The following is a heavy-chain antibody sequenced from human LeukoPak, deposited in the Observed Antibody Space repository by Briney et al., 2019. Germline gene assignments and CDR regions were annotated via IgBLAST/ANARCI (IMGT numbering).Heavy chain of an antibody. CDR2: ISGSGGST. Sequence: GGSLRLSCAASGLTFSSHAMSWVRQAPGKRQEWVSAISGSGGSTYYADSVKGRFTISRDKSKNTLYLQMNSLRAEDTAVYYCAKGSAVAGHFDYRGQGTLVTVSS. D-gene: IGHD6-19*01. CDR1: GLTFSSHA. J-gene: IGHJ4*02. V-gene: IGHV3-23*01. CDR3: AKGSAVAGHFDY.